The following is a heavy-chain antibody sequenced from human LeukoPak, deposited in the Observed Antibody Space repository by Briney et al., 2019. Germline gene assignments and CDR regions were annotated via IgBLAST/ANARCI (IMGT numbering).Heavy chain of an antibody. V-gene: IGHV3-53*01. CDR1: GFSVSSNS. CDR2: IYSGGNT. J-gene: IGHJ4*02. Sequence: GGSLRLSCAASGFSVSSNSMSWVRQAPGKGLEWVSFIYSGGNTHNSDSVKGRFTISRDNSKNTLYLQMNTLRAEDTAVYYCARRAGDYSHPYDYWGQGTLVTVSS. CDR3: ARRAGDYSHPYDY. D-gene: IGHD3-22*01.